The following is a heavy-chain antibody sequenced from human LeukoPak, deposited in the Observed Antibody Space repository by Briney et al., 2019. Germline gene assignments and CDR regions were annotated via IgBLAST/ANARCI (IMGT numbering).Heavy chain of an antibody. CDR1: GDSISSYY. V-gene: IGHV4-59*04. D-gene: IGHD6-19*01. CDR2: IYYSGST. J-gene: IGHJ4*02. CDR3: ARGSRDSGWDFDY. Sequence: SETLSLTCTVSGDSISSYYWSWIRQPPGKGLEWIGNIYYSGSTYYNPSLKSRVTISVDTSKNQFSLRLSSVTAADTAVYYCARGSRDSGWDFDYWGQGTLVTVSS.